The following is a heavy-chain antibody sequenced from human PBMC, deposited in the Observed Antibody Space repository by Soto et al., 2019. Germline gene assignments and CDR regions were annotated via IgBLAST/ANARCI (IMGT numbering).Heavy chain of an antibody. Sequence: PSETLSLTCAVSGGSIYTDDWWTWIRQPPGKGLEWIGYIYYSGSTNYNPSLKSRVTISVDTSKNQFSLKLSSVTAADTAVYYCARLHLGEVILFDYWGQGTLVTVSS. V-gene: IGHV4-59*08. CDR3: ARLHLGEVILFDY. D-gene: IGHD3-3*01. CDR1: GGSIYTDDW. J-gene: IGHJ4*02. CDR2: IYYSGST.